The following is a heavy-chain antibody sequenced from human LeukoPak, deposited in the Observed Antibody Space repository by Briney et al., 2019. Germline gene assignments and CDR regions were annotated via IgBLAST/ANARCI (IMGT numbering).Heavy chain of an antibody. D-gene: IGHD6-6*01. Sequence: GASVKVSCTASGYTFTSYDINWVRQATGQGLEWMGWMNPNSGNTGYAQKFQGRVTMTRNTSISTAYMELSSLRSEDTAVYYCALSIAARPYWFDPWGQGTLVTVSS. V-gene: IGHV1-8*01. CDR3: ALSIAARPYWFDP. CDR1: GYTFTSYD. CDR2: MNPNSGNT. J-gene: IGHJ5*02.